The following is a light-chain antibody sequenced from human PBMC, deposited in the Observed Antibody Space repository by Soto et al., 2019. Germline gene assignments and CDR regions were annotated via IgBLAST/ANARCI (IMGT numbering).Light chain of an antibody. CDR2: DAS. Sequence: EIVLRQSPATLSLSPGERATLSCSASQSVKTCLVWYQQRPGQPPRLLIHDASHRAAGIPARFSGSGFGTDFTLTISSLEPEDAAVYYCQQRSNWPPITFGQGTKVDIK. V-gene: IGKV3-11*01. J-gene: IGKJ1*01. CDR3: QQRSNWPPIT. CDR1: QSVKTC.